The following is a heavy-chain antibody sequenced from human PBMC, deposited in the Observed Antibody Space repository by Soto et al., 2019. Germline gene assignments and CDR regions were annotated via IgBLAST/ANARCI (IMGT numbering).Heavy chain of an antibody. D-gene: IGHD1-1*01. CDR1: GFTFSSYG. CDR2: ISYDGSNK. Sequence: GGSLRLSCAASGFTFSSYGMHWVRQAPGKGLEWVAVISYDGSNKYYADSVKGRFNISRDNSKNTLYLQMNSLRAEDTAVYYCAKDLNRIRGTFDYWGQGTLVTVSS. CDR3: AKDLNRIRGTFDY. V-gene: IGHV3-30*18. J-gene: IGHJ4*02.